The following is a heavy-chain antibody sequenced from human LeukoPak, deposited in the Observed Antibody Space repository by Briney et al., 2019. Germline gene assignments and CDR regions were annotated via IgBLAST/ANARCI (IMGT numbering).Heavy chain of an antibody. CDR3: AKSIGGVVVVAADY. D-gene: IGHD2-15*01. V-gene: IGHV3-23*01. J-gene: IGHJ4*02. CDR2: SSGRGVST. CDR1: GFTLSTYA. Sequence: GGSLRLSCAASGFTLSTYAMTYVRQAPGKGLVWVSVSSGRGVSTSVAESVTGRFSLSRDNSQNTLYLQMNSLRGEDTAVYYCAKSIGGVVVVAADYWGQGTLVTVSS.